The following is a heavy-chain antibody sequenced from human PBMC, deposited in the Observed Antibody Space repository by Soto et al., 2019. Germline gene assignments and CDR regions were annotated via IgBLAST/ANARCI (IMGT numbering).Heavy chain of an antibody. CDR3: ASEYYYGAETDF. V-gene: IGHV4-30-2*01. CDR2: IYQSGST. J-gene: IGHJ4*02. D-gene: IGHD3-10*01. Sequence: QLQLQESGSGLVKPSQTLSLTCAVSGGSISSGGYSWSWIRQPPGKGLEWIGYIYQSGSTYYNQSLKSRVSISVDRSKNQFSLKLSSVTAADTAEYYCASEYYYGAETDFWGQGTLVTVSS. CDR1: GGSISSGGYS.